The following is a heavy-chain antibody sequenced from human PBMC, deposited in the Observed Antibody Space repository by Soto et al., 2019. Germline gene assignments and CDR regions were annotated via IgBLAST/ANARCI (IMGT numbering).Heavy chain of an antibody. D-gene: IGHD1-26*01. CDR2: VTPRSGEV. CDR1: GYTFTDYH. J-gene: IGHJ4*02. CDR3: ARVPILGPTGDFDY. V-gene: IGHV1-2*02. Sequence: QVHLVQSGAEVKRPGDSVKVSCQASGYTFTDYHIHWVRQAPGQGLEWMGRVTPRSGEVYYSPKFQGRVTLTRDTSISTAYMELTTLKFGDTAVFYCARVPILGPTGDFDYWGQGTLATVSS.